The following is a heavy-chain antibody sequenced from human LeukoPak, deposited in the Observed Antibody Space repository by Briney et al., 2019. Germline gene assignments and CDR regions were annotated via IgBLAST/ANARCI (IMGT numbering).Heavy chain of an antibody. V-gene: IGHV4-39*01. J-gene: IGHJ4*02. CDR3: ARHGGVLVAYYFDY. CDR1: GGSISSSSYY. D-gene: IGHD3-16*01. CDR2: IYYSRST. Sequence: PSETLSLTCTVSGGSISSSSYYWGWHRQPPGQGLEWIVSIYYSRSTYHHPSIKSRITISVYTNKNQFSLKLSSVTAADTAVYYCARHGGVLVAYYFDYWGQGTLVTVSS.